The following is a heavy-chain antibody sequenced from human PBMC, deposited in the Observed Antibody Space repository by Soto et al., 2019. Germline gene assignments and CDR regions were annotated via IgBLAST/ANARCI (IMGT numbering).Heavy chain of an antibody. CDR3: ARSPVRSDAFDI. CDR2: IQSGGTT. CDR1: GFTVSSKY. J-gene: IGHJ3*02. D-gene: IGHD3-10*01. Sequence: PGGSLRLSCAASGFTVSSKYMTWVRQAPGKGLEWVSLIQSGGTTYYADSVKGRFTISRDTSENTLYLQMNSLRVEDTAVYYCARSPVRSDAFDIWGQGTMVTVSS. V-gene: IGHV3-66*01.